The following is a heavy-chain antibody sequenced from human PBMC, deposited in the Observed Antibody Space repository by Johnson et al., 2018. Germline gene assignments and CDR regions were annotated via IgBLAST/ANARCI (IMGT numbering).Heavy chain of an antibody. J-gene: IGHJ3*02. D-gene: IGHD2-2*01. Sequence: QVQLVQSGGGVVQPGRSLRLSCAASGFTFSDYYISWIRQAPGKGLEWVSYISISGSTIYYADSVKGRFTISRDNAKNSLYLQMNSLRAEDTALYYCAKDIGEGYCSSTSCEAFDIWGQGTMVTVSS. CDR1: GFTFSDYY. V-gene: IGHV3-11*01. CDR3: AKDIGEGYCSSTSCEAFDI. CDR2: ISISGSTI.